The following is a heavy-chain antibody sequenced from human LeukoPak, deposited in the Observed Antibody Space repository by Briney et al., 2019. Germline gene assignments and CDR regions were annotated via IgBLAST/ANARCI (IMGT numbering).Heavy chain of an antibody. J-gene: IGHJ5*02. D-gene: IGHD6-19*01. CDR2: INHSGRT. Sequence: SETLSLTCAVYGGSFSGYYWSWIRQPPGKGLEWIGEINHSGRTNYNSSLKSRVTISVDTSKNQFSLKLSSVTAADTALYYCARGGGAVAGRVNWFDPWGQGTLVTVSS. V-gene: IGHV4-34*01. CDR3: ARGGGAVAGRVNWFDP. CDR1: GGSFSGYY.